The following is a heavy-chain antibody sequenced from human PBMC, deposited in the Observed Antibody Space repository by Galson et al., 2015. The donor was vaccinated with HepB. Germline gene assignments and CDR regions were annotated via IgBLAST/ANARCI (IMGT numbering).Heavy chain of an antibody. CDR2: MSFDGSNK. CDR1: GFTLTTYA. V-gene: IGHV3-30*04. D-gene: IGHD3-16*01. Sequence: SLRLSCALSGFTLTTYAVHRVRQAPGKGLEWVAVMSFDGSNKYYADSVKGRFTISRDNSKNTLYLHMNSLRPEDTAVYYCARTGSAMLSPFEFWGQGTLVTVSS. CDR3: ARTGSAMLSPFEF. J-gene: IGHJ1*01.